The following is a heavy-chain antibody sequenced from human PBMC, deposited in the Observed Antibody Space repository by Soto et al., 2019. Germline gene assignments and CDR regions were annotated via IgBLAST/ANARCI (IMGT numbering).Heavy chain of an antibody. CDR2: IIPIFGTA. D-gene: IGHD3-10*01. CDR1: GGTFSGYA. V-gene: IGHV1-69*01. Sequence: QVQLVQSGGEVKTPGSSVRVSCKASGGTFSGYAISWVRQAPGQGLEWMGGIIPIFGTAKYAQKLRGRVTITADEFTTSVEVTSLRSEDTAVYYCARPNGSGFAAGFDIWCPGTIVTVSS. J-gene: IGHJ3*02. CDR3: ARPNGSGFAAGFDI.